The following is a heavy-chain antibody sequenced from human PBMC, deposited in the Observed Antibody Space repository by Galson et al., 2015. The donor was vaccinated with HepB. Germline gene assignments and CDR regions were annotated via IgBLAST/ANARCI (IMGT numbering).Heavy chain of an antibody. D-gene: IGHD1-26*01. V-gene: IGHV3-21*01. CDR3: ARDPIQESYSDSMYNWFDP. CDR1: GFTFSSYS. J-gene: IGHJ5*02. Sequence: SLRLSCAASGFTFSSYSMNWVRQAPGKGLEWVSSISSSSSYIYYANSAKGRFTISRDNAKNSLYLQMNSLRAEDTAVYYCARDPIQESYSDSMYNWFDPWGQGTLVTVSS. CDR2: ISSSSSYI.